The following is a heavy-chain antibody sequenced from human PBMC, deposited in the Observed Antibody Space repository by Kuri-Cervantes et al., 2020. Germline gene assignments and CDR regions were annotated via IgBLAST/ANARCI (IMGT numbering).Heavy chain of an antibody. CDR2: IKQDGSEK. V-gene: IGHV3-7*01. Sequence: GGSLRLSCEVSGFLVSHTYMSWVRQAPGKGLEWVANIKQDGSEKYYVDSVKGRFTISRDNAKNSLYLQMNSLRAEDTAVYYCARGRIRFRALDYWGQGTLVTVSS. CDR3: ARGRIRFRALDY. D-gene: IGHD2/OR15-2a*01. CDR1: GFLVSHTY. J-gene: IGHJ4*02.